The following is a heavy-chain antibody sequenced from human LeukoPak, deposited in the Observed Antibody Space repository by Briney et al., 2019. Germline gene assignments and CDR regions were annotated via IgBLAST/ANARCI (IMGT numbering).Heavy chain of an antibody. Sequence: PSETLSLTCTVSGGSISSYYWSWIRQPPGKGLEWIGYIYHSGSTNYNPSLKSRATISVDTSKNQFSVRLRSVTAADTAVYYCARTYGPIDYWGQGTLVTVSS. CDR2: IYHSGST. V-gene: IGHV4-59*01. CDR3: ARTYGPIDY. J-gene: IGHJ4*02. D-gene: IGHD4-17*01. CDR1: GGSISSYY.